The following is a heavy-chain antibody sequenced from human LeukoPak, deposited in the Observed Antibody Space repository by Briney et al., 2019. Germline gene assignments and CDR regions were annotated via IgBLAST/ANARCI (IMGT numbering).Heavy chain of an antibody. CDR3: ARARVPAATKYWFDP. J-gene: IGHJ5*02. D-gene: IGHD2-2*01. CDR2: INHSGST. CDR1: GGSFSGYY. Sequence: SETLSLTCAVYGGSFSGYYWSWIRQPPGKGLEWIGEINHSGSTNYNPSLKSRVTISVDTSKNQFSLKLSSVTAADTAVYYCARARVPAATKYWFDPWGQGTLVTVSS. V-gene: IGHV4-34*01.